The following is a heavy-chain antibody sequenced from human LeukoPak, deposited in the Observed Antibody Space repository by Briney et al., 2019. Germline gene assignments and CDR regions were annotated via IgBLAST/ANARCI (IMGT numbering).Heavy chain of an antibody. CDR2: INPNSGGT. CDR1: GYTFTGYY. Sequence: ASVTVSCKASGYTFTGYYMHWVRQAPGQGLEWMGWINPNSGGTNYAQKFQGRVTMTRDTSISTAYMELSRLRSDDTAVYYCAREEKYDFWSLTRNYYYYGMDVWGQGTTVSVSS. V-gene: IGHV1-2*02. J-gene: IGHJ6*02. D-gene: IGHD3-3*01. CDR3: AREEKYDFWSLTRNYYYYGMDV.